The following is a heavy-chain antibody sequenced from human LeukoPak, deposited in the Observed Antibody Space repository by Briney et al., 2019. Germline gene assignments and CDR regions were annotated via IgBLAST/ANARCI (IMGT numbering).Heavy chain of an antibody. J-gene: IGHJ6*03. D-gene: IGHD3-10*01. CDR2: INHSGST. V-gene: IGHV4-34*01. CDR3: ASRRAYYYGSGRLLRDYYYYMDV. CDR1: GGSFSGYY. Sequence: SETLSLTCAVYGGSFSGYYWSWIRQPPGKGLEWIGEINHSGSTNYNPSLKSRVTISVDTSKNQFSLKLSSVAAADTAVYYWASRRAYYYGSGRLLRDYYYYMDVWGKGTTVTISS.